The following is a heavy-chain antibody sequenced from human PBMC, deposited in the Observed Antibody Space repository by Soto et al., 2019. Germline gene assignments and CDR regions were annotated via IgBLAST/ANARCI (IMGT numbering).Heavy chain of an antibody. Sequence: PGGSLRLSCTASGFTFFTYAMTWARQAPGKGLEWVSSITDTGVSTYYADSVKGRFTISRDNSKNTLYLQMNSLRTDDSAVYYCAKDTPVVMFLFDSWGRGTLVTVSS. CDR2: ITDTGVST. CDR3: AKDTPVVMFLFDS. D-gene: IGHD2-15*01. V-gene: IGHV3-23*01. CDR1: GFTFFTYA. J-gene: IGHJ4*02.